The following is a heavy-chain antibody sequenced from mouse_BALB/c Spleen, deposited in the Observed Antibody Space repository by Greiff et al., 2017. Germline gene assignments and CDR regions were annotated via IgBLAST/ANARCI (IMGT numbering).Heavy chain of an antibody. D-gene: IGHD2-14*01. Sequence: EVKLMESGGGLVQPGGSMKLSCVASGFTFSNYWMNWVRQSPEKGLEWVAEIRLKSNNYATHYAESVKGRFTISRDDSKSSVYLQMNNLRAEDTGIYYCTRNYRYDVFDYWGQGTTLTVSS. CDR1: GFTFSNYW. J-gene: IGHJ2*01. CDR3: TRNYRYDVFDY. V-gene: IGHV6-6*02. CDR2: IRLKSNNYAT.